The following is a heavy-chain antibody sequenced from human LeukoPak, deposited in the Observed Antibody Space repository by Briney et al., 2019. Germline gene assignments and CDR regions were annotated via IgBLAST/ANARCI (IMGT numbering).Heavy chain of an antibody. D-gene: IGHD3-22*01. CDR3: AKDSRVIVVVIGPNTIDY. CDR1: GFTFSSYA. CDR2: ISGSGGST. V-gene: IGHV3-23*01. J-gene: IGHJ4*02. Sequence: GGSLRLSCAASGFTFSSYAMSWVRQAPGKGLEWVSAISGSGGSTYYADYVKGRFTISRDNSKNTLYLQMNSLRAEDTAVYYCAKDSRVIVVVIGPNTIDYWGQGTLVTVSS.